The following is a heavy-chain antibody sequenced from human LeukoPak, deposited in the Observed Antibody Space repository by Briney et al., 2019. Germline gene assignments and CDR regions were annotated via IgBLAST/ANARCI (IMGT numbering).Heavy chain of an antibody. J-gene: IGHJ1*01. CDR2: IYYSGST. D-gene: IGHD3-22*01. V-gene: IGHV4-59*01. CDR3: ASGDSSGYYMVAEYFQH. CDR1: GGSISSYY. Sequence: SETLSLTCTVSGGSISSYYWSWIRQPPGKGLEWIGYIYYSGSTNYNPSLKSRVTISVDTSKNQSSLKLSSVTAADTAVYYCASGDSSGYYMVAEYFQHWGQGTLVTVSS.